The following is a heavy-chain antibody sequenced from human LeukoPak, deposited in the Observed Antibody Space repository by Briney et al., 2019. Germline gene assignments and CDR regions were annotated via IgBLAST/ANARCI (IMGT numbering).Heavy chain of an antibody. CDR1: GFTFSSYI. J-gene: IGHJ4*02. Sequence: TGGSLRLSCAASGFTFSSYIMNWVRQAPGKGLEWVSSISSSSSYIYYADSVKGRFTISRDNAKNSLYLQMNSLRAEDTAVYYCARRGTLGGSSPIDYWGQGTLVTVSS. CDR2: ISSSSSYI. CDR3: ARRGTLGGSSPIDY. D-gene: IGHD6-6*01. V-gene: IGHV3-21*01.